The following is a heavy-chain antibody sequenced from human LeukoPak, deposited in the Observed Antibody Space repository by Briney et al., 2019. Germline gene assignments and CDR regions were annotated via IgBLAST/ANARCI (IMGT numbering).Heavy chain of an antibody. CDR2: IKQDGSEK. CDR3: ARGREYYDILTGHTSYYFDY. V-gene: IGHV3-7*03. Sequence: GGSLRLSCAASGFTFSNYAMTWVCQAPGQGLEWVANIKQDGSEKYYVYSVKGRFTISRDNANNSLYLQMNSLRAEDTAVYYCARGREYYDILTGHTSYYFDYWGQGTLVTVSS. CDR1: GFTFSNYA. J-gene: IGHJ4*02. D-gene: IGHD3-9*01.